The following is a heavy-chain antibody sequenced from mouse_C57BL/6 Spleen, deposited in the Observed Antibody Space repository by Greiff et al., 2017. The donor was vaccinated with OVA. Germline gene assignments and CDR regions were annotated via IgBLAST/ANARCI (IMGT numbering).Heavy chain of an antibody. CDR1: GYTFTSYW. CDR3: ARRGLSGSSPHYYAMDY. J-gene: IGHJ4*01. D-gene: IGHD1-1*01. V-gene: IGHV1-69*01. CDR2: IDPSDSYT. Sequence: LQQPGAELVMPGASVKLSCKASGYTFTSYWMHWVKQRPGQGLEWIGEIDPSDSYTNYNQKFKGKSTLTVDKSSSTAYMQLSSLTSEDSAVYYCARRGLSGSSPHYYAMDYWGQGTSVTVSS.